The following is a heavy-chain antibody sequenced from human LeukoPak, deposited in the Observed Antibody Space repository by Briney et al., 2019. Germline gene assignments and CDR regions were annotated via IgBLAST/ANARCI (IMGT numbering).Heavy chain of an antibody. J-gene: IGHJ1*01. D-gene: IGHD3-22*01. CDR3: ARGDSSGYSSSVYFQH. CDR2: ISSSSSFI. CDR1: GFTFSSYS. Sequence: GGSLRLSCAASGFTFSSYSMNWVRQAPGKGLEWVSSISSSSSFIYYADSVKGRFTISRDNAKNSLYLQMNSLRGEDMAVYYCARGDSSGYSSSVYFQHWGQGTLVTASS. V-gene: IGHV3-21*01.